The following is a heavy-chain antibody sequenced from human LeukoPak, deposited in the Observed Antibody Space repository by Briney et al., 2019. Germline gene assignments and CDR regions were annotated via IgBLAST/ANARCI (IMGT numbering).Heavy chain of an antibody. CDR2: ISESGDVT. CDR3: ARHSIVGATDFDY. V-gene: IGHV3-23*01. CDR1: GFTFSNYP. Sequence: GGSLRLSCEASGFTFSNYPMSWVRQAPGRGLEWVSVISESGDVTHYADAMKGRFTISRDNAKNTLNLQMNSLRAEDTAVYYCARHSIVGATDFDYWGQGTLVTVSS. D-gene: IGHD1-26*01. J-gene: IGHJ4*02.